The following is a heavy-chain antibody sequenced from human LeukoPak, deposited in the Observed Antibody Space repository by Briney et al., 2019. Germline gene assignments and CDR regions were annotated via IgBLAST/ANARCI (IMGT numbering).Heavy chain of an antibody. Sequence: GGSLRLSCAASGFTFSSYAMHGVRQAPGKGLGWVAVISYDGSNKYYADSVKGRFTISTNNSKNTLYLQMNSLRAEDTAVYYCARDGLDSGSYSDYWGQGTLVTVSS. CDR3: ARDGLDSGSYSDY. J-gene: IGHJ4*02. CDR2: ISYDGSNK. V-gene: IGHV3-30-3*01. CDR1: GFTFSSYA. D-gene: IGHD1-26*01.